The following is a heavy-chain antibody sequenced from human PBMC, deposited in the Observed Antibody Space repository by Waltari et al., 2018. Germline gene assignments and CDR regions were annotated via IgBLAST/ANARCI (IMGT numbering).Heavy chain of an antibody. CDR1: GFTFSNTW. CDR2: IKTQSDGGGAT. CDR3: TTDQGDSYTFYSFDY. V-gene: IGHV3-15*01. J-gene: IGHJ4*02. Sequence: EVQLVESGGGLVNPGGSLRLSCAASGFTFSNTWMAWVRQAPGKGLEWSARIKTQSDGGGATYYAAPVTGRFTVSRDDSKNMLYLQMSSLKTEDTAMYYCTTDQGDSYTFYSFDYWGQGTLVTVSS. D-gene: IGHD3-16*02.